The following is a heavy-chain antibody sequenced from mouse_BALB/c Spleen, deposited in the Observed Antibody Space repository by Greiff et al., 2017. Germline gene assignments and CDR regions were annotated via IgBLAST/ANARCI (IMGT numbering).Heavy chain of an antibody. D-gene: IGHD2-10*02. J-gene: IGHJ1*01. CDR1: GYSFTGYN. CDR2: IDPYYGGT. Sequence: VQLKESGPELEKPGASVKISCKASGYSFTGYNMNWVKQSNGKSLEWIGNIDPYYGGTSYNQKFKGKATLTVDKSSSTAYMQLKSLTSEDSAVYYCARRYGNYWYFDVWGAGTTVTVSS. V-gene: IGHV1-39*01. CDR3: ARRYGNYWYFDV.